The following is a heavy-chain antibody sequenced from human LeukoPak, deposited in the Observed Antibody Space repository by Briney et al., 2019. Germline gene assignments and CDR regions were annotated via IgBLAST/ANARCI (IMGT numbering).Heavy chain of an antibody. V-gene: IGHV1-69*01. CDR2: IIPMFGTT. D-gene: IGHD5-12*01. CDR3: VRGRRAATILGGLDY. CDR1: GGTFNSYA. Sequence: SVTVSCKASGGTFNSYAISWVRQAPGQGLEWMGGIIPMFGTTTYAQKFQGRVTITADDSTSTAYMELSSLTSEDTAVFYCVRGRRAATILGGLDYWGQGTLVIVSS. J-gene: IGHJ4*02.